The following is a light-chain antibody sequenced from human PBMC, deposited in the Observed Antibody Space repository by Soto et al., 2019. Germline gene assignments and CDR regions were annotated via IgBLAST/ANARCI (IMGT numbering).Light chain of an antibody. CDR1: HNINTY. CDR3: QLSDSSLT. Sequence: DIQMTQSPSSLSASVGDRVAITCRASHNINTYLNWYQQRPGKAPRLLIYAASSVQGGVPSRFSGSGSGTEFTLTISSLQPEDFATYYCQLSDSSLTFGQGTRLEIE. V-gene: IGKV1-39*01. J-gene: IGKJ5*01. CDR2: AAS.